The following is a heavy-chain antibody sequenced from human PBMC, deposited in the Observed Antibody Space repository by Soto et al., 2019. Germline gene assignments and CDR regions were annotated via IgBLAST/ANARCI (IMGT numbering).Heavy chain of an antibody. D-gene: IGHD1-26*01. Sequence: QVQLVESGGGVVQPGRSLRLSCAASGFTFSSYGMHWVRQAPGKGLEWVAVIWYDGSNKYYADSVKGRFTISRDNSKNTLYLQMNSLRAEDTAVYYCGRGGSLRIYYYYGMDVWGQGTTVTVSS. V-gene: IGHV3-33*01. CDR2: IWYDGSNK. CDR1: GFTFSSYG. J-gene: IGHJ6*02. CDR3: GRGGSLRIYYYYGMDV.